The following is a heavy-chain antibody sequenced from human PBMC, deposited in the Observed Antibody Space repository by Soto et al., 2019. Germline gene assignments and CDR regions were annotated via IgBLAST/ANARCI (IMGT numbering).Heavy chain of an antibody. D-gene: IGHD3-16*02. V-gene: IGHV3-48*01. CDR3: ARDLYDYIWGSYRPAAFDI. J-gene: IGHJ3*02. CDR2: ISSSSITI. CDR1: GFTFSRYW. Sequence: GGSLRLSCAASGFTFSRYWMSWVRQAPGKGLEFVSYISSSSITIFYVDSVKGRFTISRDNAKNSLFLQMNSLRAEDTAVYYCARDLYDYIWGSYRPAAFDIWGQGTMVTVSS.